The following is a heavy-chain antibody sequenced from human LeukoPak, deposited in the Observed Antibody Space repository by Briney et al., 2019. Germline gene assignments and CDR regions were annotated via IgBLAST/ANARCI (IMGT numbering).Heavy chain of an antibody. Sequence: ASVKVSCTASGYTFTSYDINWVRQAPGQGLEWMGWINPNSGGTNYAQKFQGRVTMTRDTSISTAYMELSRLRSDDTAVYYCASDLVDIVVVPAAFVGWWFDPWGQGTLVTVSS. CDR1: GYTFTSYD. V-gene: IGHV1-2*02. CDR3: ASDLVDIVVVPAAFVGWWFDP. J-gene: IGHJ5*02. D-gene: IGHD2-2*03. CDR2: INPNSGGT.